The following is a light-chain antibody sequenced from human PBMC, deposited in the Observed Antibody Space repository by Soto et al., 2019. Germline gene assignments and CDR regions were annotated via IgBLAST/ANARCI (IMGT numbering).Light chain of an antibody. CDR2: KTS. J-gene: IGKJ4*01. Sequence: IVMTQSPATVSVSPGESTSLSCRASRTIGTNLGWYQQKPGQAPRLLISKTSNRATGVPARFSGSGSGTEFTLTITSLQSVDIAVYYCQRYGAWPLTFGGGTKVDIQ. CDR1: RTIGTN. CDR3: QRYGAWPLT. V-gene: IGKV3-15*01.